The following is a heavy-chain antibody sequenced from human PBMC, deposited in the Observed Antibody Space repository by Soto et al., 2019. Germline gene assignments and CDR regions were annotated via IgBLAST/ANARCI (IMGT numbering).Heavy chain of an antibody. J-gene: IGHJ6*02. Sequence: GASVKVSCKASGFTFTRSAVQWVRQARGQRLEWIGWLVVGSGNTNYEQRFQERVTITRDMSTSTAYMELSSLRSEDTAVYYCAAQGAIRGYYYGMDVWGQGTTVTVSS. CDR3: AAQGAIRGYYYGMDV. CDR2: LVVGSGNT. V-gene: IGHV1-58*01. D-gene: IGHD2-2*02. CDR1: GFTFTRSA.